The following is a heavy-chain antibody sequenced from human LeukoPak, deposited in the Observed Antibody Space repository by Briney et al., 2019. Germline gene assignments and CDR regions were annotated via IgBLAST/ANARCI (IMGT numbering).Heavy chain of an antibody. CDR3: ARENIVGATFDY. CDR1: GFTFSSYS. D-gene: IGHD1-26*01. Sequence: GGSLRRSCAASGFTFSSYSMNWVRQAPGKGLEWISYIGISSGNTKYADSVKGRFTISRDNSKNTLYLQMNSLRAEDTAVYYCARENIVGATFDYWGQGTLVTVSS. CDR2: IGISSGNT. J-gene: IGHJ4*02. V-gene: IGHV3-48*01.